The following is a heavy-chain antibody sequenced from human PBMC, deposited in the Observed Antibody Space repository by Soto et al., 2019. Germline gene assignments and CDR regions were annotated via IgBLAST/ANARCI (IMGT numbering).Heavy chain of an antibody. V-gene: IGHV1-18*01. J-gene: IGHJ4*02. CDR1: GYTFTSYG. Sequence: QVQLVQSGAEVKKPGASVKVSCKASGYTFTSYGISWVRQAPGQGLEWMGWISAYNGNTNYAQKLQGRVTMTTDTSTSTAYMELRNLISDDTPVYYCARSGCSGGSCYSYYFDYWGQGTLVTVSS. CDR2: ISAYNGNT. CDR3: ARSGCSGGSCYSYYFDY. D-gene: IGHD2-15*01.